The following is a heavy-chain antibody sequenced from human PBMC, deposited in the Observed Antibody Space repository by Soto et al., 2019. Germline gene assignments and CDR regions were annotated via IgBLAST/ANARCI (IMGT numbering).Heavy chain of an antibody. V-gene: IGHV4-39*01. J-gene: IGHJ4*02. CDR2: IYYSGST. CDR3: ARHADNDYGDYSVYFDY. D-gene: IGHD4-17*01. Sequence: SETLSLTCTVSGGSISSSSYYWGWIRQPPGKGLEWIGSIYYSGSTYYNPSLKSRVTISVDTSKNQFSLKLSSVTAADTAVYYCARHADNDYGDYSVYFDYWGQGTLVTVSS. CDR1: GGSISSSSYY.